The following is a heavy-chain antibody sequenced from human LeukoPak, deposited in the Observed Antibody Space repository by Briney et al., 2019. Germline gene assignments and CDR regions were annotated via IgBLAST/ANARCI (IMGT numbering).Heavy chain of an antibody. V-gene: IGHV3-23*01. CDR1: GFIFSSYA. CDR2: ISGSGGST. CDR3: AKDRRITIFGVARNYGMDV. Sequence: PGGSLRLSCAASGFIFSSYAMHWVRQAPGKGLEWVSAISGSGGSTYYADSVKGRFTISRDNSKNTLYLQMNSLRAEDTAVYYCAKDRRITIFGVARNYGMDVWGQGTTVTVSS. D-gene: IGHD3-3*01. J-gene: IGHJ6*02.